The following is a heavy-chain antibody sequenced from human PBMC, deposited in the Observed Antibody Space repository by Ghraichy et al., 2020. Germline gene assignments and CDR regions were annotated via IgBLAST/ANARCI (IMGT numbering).Heavy chain of an antibody. CDR2: IYYSGST. CDR1: GGSISSYY. J-gene: IGHJ4*02. V-gene: IGHV4-59*01. D-gene: IGHD3-22*01. Sequence: SQTLSLTCTVSGGSISSYYWSWIRQPPGKGLEWIGYIYYSGSTNYNPSLKSRVTISVDTSKNQFSLKLSSVTAADTAVYYCARVLQFYDSSGYYSLYFDYWGQGTLVTVSS. CDR3: ARVLQFYDSSGYYSLYFDY.